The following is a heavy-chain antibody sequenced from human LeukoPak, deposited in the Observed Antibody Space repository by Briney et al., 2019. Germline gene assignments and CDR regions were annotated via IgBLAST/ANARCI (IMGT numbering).Heavy chain of an antibody. CDR1: GYTFSGYF. D-gene: IGHD5-18*01. CDR2: INPNSGGT. Sequence: GASVKVSCKASGYTFSGYFMHWVRQAPGQGLEWMGWINPNSGGTKYAQKFQGRVTMTRDTSISTAYMELSSLRSDDTAVYYCARVGMRDTANLRPVDYWGQGTLVTVPS. CDR3: ARVGMRDTANLRPVDY. J-gene: IGHJ4*02. V-gene: IGHV1-2*02.